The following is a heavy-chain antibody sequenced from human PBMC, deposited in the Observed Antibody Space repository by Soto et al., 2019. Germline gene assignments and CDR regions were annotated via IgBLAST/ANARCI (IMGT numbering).Heavy chain of an antibody. Sequence: SVKVSCKASGGTFSSYAISWVRQAPGQGLEWMGGIIPIFGTANYAQKFQGRVTITADESTSTAYMELSSLRSEDTAVYYCASLLARVDRYYYYAMDVWGQGTTVTVSS. J-gene: IGHJ6*02. CDR1: GGTFSSYA. CDR3: ASLLARVDRYYYYAMDV. D-gene: IGHD2-15*01. V-gene: IGHV1-69*13. CDR2: IIPIFGTA.